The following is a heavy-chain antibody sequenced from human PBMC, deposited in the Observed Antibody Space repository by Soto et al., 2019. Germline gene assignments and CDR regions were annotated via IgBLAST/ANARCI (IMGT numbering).Heavy chain of an antibody. CDR2: INAHSGGT. V-gene: IGHV1-2*02. Sequence: ASVKVSFKASGFSFTGYYIHWLRQAPGQGLEWMGWINAHSGGTEYAQKFQGRVTLTRDTSIATAYLTLTSLTSDDTALYYCAKDLTRQLAYWLDPWGQGTQVTVSS. CDR1: GFSFTGYY. J-gene: IGHJ5*02. CDR3: AKDLTRQLAYWLDP. D-gene: IGHD6-6*01.